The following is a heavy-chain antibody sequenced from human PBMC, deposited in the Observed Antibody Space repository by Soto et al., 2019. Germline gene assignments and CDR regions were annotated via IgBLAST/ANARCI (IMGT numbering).Heavy chain of an antibody. J-gene: IGHJ4*02. V-gene: IGHV3-23*01. Sequence: PGGSLRLSCAASGFTFSIYAMSWFRQAPGKGLEWVSAISGSGGSTYYADSVKGRFTISRDNSKNTLYLQMNSLRAEDTAVYYCATAYYYDSSGYPPFWGQGTLVTVSS. CDR1: GFTFSIYA. CDR3: ATAYYYDSSGYPPF. D-gene: IGHD3-22*01. CDR2: ISGSGGST.